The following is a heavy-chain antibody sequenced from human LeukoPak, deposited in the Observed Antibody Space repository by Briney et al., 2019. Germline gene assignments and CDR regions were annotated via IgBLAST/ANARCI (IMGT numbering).Heavy chain of an antibody. CDR2: IYYRGST. D-gene: IGHD6-19*01. V-gene: IGHV4-59*01. CDR3: ARGGGYSSGLDY. J-gene: IGHJ4*02. CDR1: GDSISSYY. Sequence: PSETLSLTCTVSGDSISSYYWSWLRQPPGKGLEGIGYIYYRGSTTYNPSLKSRVTISVDTSKNQFSLMLISVTAADTAVYYCARGGGYSSGLDYWGQGTLVTVSS.